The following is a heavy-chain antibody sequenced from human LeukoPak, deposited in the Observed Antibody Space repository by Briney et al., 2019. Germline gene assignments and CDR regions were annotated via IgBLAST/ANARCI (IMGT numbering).Heavy chain of an antibody. CDR1: GGTFSRYA. Sequence: SVKVSCKASGGTFSRYAISWVRQAPGQGLEWMGGVIPIFGTANYAQKFQGRVTITADKSTSTAYTELSSLRSEDTAVYYCARFLGYCSGGSCYQYYFDYWGQGTLVTVSS. CDR2: VIPIFGTA. J-gene: IGHJ4*02. D-gene: IGHD2-15*01. CDR3: ARFLGYCSGGSCYQYYFDY. V-gene: IGHV1-69*06.